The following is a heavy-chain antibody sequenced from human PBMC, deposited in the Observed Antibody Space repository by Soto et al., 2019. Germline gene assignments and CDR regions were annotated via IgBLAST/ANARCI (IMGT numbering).Heavy chain of an antibody. J-gene: IGHJ4*01. CDR3: AYGVSIGPFDY. CDR1: GASTSRYY. CDR2: IYNSGST. D-gene: IGHD4-17*01. Sequence: SETLSLTFTVTGASTSRYYWSWIRQSPGKGLEWIGYIYNSGSTNYNPSLKSRVTISVDTSKNQFSLNLSSVTAADTAVYYCAYGVSIGPFDYWGQGTLVTVS. V-gene: IGHV4-59*01.